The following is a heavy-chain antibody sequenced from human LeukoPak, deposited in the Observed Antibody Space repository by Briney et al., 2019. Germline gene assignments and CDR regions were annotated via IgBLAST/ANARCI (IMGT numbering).Heavy chain of an antibody. CDR2: IFYSGST. Sequence: SETLSLTCTVSGGSISSYYWSWIRRPPGKGLEWIGYIFYSGSTNCNPSLKSRVTITADTSKNQFSLKLSSVTAADTAVYYCARGILTGLDYFDYWGQGTLVTVSS. V-gene: IGHV4-59*01. D-gene: IGHD3-9*01. CDR3: ARGILTGLDYFDY. J-gene: IGHJ4*02. CDR1: GGSISSYY.